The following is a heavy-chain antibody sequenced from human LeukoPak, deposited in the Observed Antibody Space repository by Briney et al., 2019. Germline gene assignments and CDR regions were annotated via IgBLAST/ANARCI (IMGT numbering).Heavy chain of an antibody. CDR2: IYHSGST. J-gene: IGHJ4*02. CDR3: ARVPDIVVVPAATLHPFDY. Sequence: PSQTLSLTCAVSGGSISSGGYSWSWIRQPPGKGLEWIGYIYHSGSTYYNPSLKSRVTISVDRSKNQFSLKLSSVTAADTAVYYCARVPDIVVVPAATLHPFDYWGQGTLVTVSS. D-gene: IGHD2-2*01. V-gene: IGHV4-30-2*01. CDR1: GGSISSGGYS.